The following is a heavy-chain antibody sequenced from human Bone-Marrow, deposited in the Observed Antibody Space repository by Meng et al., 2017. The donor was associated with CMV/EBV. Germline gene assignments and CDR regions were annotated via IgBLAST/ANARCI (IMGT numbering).Heavy chain of an antibody. CDR2: ISAYNDNT. CDR1: GYTFTSYG. D-gene: IGHD3-3*01. CDR3: ARDRTVTIFGVVNRGPWFDP. Sequence: ASVKVSCKASGYTFTSYGISWVRQAPGQGLEWMGWISAYNDNTNYAQKLQGRVTMTTDTSTSTAYMELRSLRSDDTAVYYCARDRTVTIFGVVNRGPWFDPWGQGTLVTVSS. J-gene: IGHJ5*02. V-gene: IGHV1-18*01.